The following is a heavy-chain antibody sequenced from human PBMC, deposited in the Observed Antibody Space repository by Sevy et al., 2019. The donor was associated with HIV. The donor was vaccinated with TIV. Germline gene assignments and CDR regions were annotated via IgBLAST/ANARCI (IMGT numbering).Heavy chain of an antibody. CDR3: ARDSSSWTGGLSRYYGMDV. J-gene: IGHJ6*02. V-gene: IGHV3-21*01. CDR2: ISSSSSYI. D-gene: IGHD6-13*01. CDR1: GFTFSSYS. Sequence: GSLRLSCAASGFTFSSYSMNWVRQAPGKGLELVSSISSSSSYIYYADSVKGRFTISRDNAKNSLYLQMNSLRAEDTAVYYCARDSSSWTGGLSRYYGMDVWGQGTTVTVSS.